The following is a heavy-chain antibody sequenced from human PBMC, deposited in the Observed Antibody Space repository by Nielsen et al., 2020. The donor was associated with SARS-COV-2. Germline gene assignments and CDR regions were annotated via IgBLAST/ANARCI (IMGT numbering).Heavy chain of an antibody. V-gene: IGHV3-9*01. D-gene: IGHD4-11*01. J-gene: IGHJ4*02. CDR1: GFTFDDYA. CDR2: ISWNSGSV. CDR3: AKDMGPIMTNFDY. Sequence: GGSLRLSCAASGFTFDDYAMHWVRQAPGKGLEWVSGISWNSGSVGYADSVKGRFTISRDNAKNSLYLQMNSLRAEDTALYYCAKDMGPIMTNFDYWGPGTVVTVFS.